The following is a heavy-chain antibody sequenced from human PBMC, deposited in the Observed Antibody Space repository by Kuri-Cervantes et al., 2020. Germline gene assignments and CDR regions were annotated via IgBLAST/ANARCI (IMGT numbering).Heavy chain of an antibody. V-gene: IGHV4-59*13. J-gene: IGHJ6*03. CDR1: GGSISSYY. D-gene: IGHD2-2*01. CDR3: ARDIPGYCSSTSCSRGRYYYYYMDV. CDR2: IYYSGST. Sequence: ESLKISCTVSGGSISSYYWSWIRQPPGKGLEWIGYIYYSGSTNYNPSLKSRVTISVDTSKNQFSLKLSSVTAADTAVYYCARDIPGYCSSTSCSRGRYYYYYMDVWGKGTKVTVSS.